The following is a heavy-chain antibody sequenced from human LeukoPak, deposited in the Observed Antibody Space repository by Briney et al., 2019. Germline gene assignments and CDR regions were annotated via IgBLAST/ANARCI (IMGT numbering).Heavy chain of an antibody. CDR1: GASISSSSSY. Sequence: SETLSLTCTVSGASISSSSSYWAWIRQPPGKGLEWIGSIHYSGSSYYNPSLKSRVTISVDTSKNHLSLELTSVTAADTAVYYCARVGGSSWYGWFDPWGQGTLVTVSS. CDR3: ARVGGSSWYGWFDP. D-gene: IGHD6-13*01. CDR2: IHYSGSS. V-gene: IGHV4-39*07. J-gene: IGHJ5*02.